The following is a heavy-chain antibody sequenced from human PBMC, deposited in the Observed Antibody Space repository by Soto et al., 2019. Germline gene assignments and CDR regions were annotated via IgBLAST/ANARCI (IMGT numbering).Heavy chain of an antibody. CDR2: IKSKTDGGTT. J-gene: IGHJ4*02. V-gene: IGHV3-15*01. CDR3: TTVVKDDYGDYVFDY. D-gene: IGHD4-17*01. Sequence: PGGSLRLSCAASGFTFSNAWMSWVRQAPGKGLEWVGRIKSKTDGGTTDYAAPVKGRFTISRDDSKNTLYLQMNSLKTEDTAVYYCTTVVKDDYGDYVFDYWGQGTLVTVSS. CDR1: GFTFSNAW.